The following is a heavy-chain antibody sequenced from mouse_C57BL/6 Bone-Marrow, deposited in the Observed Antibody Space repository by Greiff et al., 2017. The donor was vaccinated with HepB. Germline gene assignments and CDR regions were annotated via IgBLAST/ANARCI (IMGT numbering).Heavy chain of an antibody. CDR2: ISNGGGST. V-gene: IGHV5-12*01. CDR1: GFTFSDYY. CDR3: ARHNWDDAMDY. Sequence: EVQVVESGGGLVQPGGSLKLSCAASGFTFSDYYMYWVRQTPEKRLEWVAYISNGGGSTHYPDTVKGRFTISRDNAKNTLYLQMSRLKSEDTAMYYCARHNWDDAMDYWGQGTSVTVSS. J-gene: IGHJ4*01. D-gene: IGHD4-1*01.